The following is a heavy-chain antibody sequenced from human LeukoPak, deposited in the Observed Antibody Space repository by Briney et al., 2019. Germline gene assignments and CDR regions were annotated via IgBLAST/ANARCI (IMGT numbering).Heavy chain of an antibody. J-gene: IGHJ6*03. CDR1: GFTFSNFW. CDR3: ARASVGWWHDRPYYMDV. V-gene: IGHV3-7*01. CDR2: IKEDGSAK. Sequence: GGSLRLSCEASGFTFSNFWMSWVRQAPGKGLEWMASIKEDGSAKYYVDFVKGQFTISRDNAKNSLSLQMNSLRAEDTAVYYCARASVGWWHDRPYYMDVWGKGTTVTVSS. D-gene: IGHD2-8*02.